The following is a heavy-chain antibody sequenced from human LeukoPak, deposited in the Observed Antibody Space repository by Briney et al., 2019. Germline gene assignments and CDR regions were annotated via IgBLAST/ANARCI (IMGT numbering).Heavy chain of an antibody. D-gene: IGHD5-18*01. J-gene: IGHJ6*03. V-gene: IGHV4-39*07. CDR3: ARGSRGYSYGGGYYYYYMDV. CDR2: IYYSGST. Sequence: SETLSLTCTVSGGSIRSSSYFWGWIRQPPGKGLEWIGSIYYSGSTHYNPSLKSRVTISVDTSKNQFSLKLSSVTAADTAVYYCARGSRGYSYGGGYYYYYMDVWGKGTTVTVSS. CDR1: GGSIRSSSYF.